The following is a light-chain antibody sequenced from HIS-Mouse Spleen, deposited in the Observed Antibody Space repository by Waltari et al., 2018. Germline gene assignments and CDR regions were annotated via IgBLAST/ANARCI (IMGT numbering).Light chain of an antibody. CDR3: QQFNSYPYST. CDR2: DAS. CDR1: QGISSA. V-gene: IGKV1-13*02. J-gene: IGKJ4*01. Sequence: AIQLTQSPSSLSASVGDRVTITCRASQGISSALAWYQQKPGKAPKLLIYDASSLESGVPSRFSGSGSGTDFTLTISSLQPDDFATYYCQQFNSYPYSTFGGGTKVEIK.